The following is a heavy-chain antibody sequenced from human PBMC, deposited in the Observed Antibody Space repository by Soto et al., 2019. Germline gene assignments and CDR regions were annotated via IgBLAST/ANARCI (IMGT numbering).Heavy chain of an antibody. D-gene: IGHD7-27*01. J-gene: IGHJ6*02. V-gene: IGHV3-33*01. CDR3: ARDVIVPAELGYYYYGMDV. CDR1: GFTFRNCG. Sequence: QVQLVESGGGVVQPERSLRLSCAASGFTFRNCGIHWVRQAPGKGLEWVAAMWFDGTGEYYADSVKGRFTISRDNSESTLYLQMSSLRAEDTAVYYCARDVIVPAELGYYYYGMDVWGQGTTVTVSS. CDR2: MWFDGTGE.